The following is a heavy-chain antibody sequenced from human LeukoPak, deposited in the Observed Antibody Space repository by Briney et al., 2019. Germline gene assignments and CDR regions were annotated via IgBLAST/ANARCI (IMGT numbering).Heavy chain of an antibody. CDR3: AREGQQLVPPLDY. J-gene: IGHJ4*02. CDR1: GSITSGSYH. Sequence: SETLSLTCSVSGSITSGSYHWSWIRQPAGKGLEWIGRIYVSGSTNYDPSLESRVTISVDTLKNQFSLKLTSLTAADTAVYYCAREGQQLVPPLDYWGQGTLVTVSS. V-gene: IGHV4-61*02. D-gene: IGHD6-6*01. CDR2: IYVSGST.